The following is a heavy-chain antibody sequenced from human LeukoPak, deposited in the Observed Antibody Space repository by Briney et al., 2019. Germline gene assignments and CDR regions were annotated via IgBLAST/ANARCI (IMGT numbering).Heavy chain of an antibody. V-gene: IGHV3-15*01. Sequence: GGSLRLSCAASGFTFSSYSMNWVRQAPGKGLEWVGRIKSKTDGGTTDYAAPVKGRFTISRDDSKNTLYLQMNSLKTEDTAVYYCTTRNYYDSSGSRTLGYFDYWGQGTLVTVSS. CDR1: GFTFSSYS. CDR3: TTRNYYDSSGSRTLGYFDY. J-gene: IGHJ4*02. D-gene: IGHD3-22*01. CDR2: IKSKTDGGTT.